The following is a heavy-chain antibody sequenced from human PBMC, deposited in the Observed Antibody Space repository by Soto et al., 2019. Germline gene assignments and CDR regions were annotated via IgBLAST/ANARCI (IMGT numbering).Heavy chain of an antibody. D-gene: IGHD5-18*01. V-gene: IGHV3-30-3*01. CDR3: ARDGYTSGLNYNWFDP. J-gene: IGHJ5*02. CDR1: GFTFSSYA. Sequence: QVQLVESGGGVVQPGRSLRLSCAASGFTFSSYAMHWVRQAPGKGLEWVAVISYDGSNKYYADSVKGRFTISIDNSKNTLFLQMNSLRAEDTAVYYCARDGYTSGLNYNWFDPWGQGTLVTVSS. CDR2: ISYDGSNK.